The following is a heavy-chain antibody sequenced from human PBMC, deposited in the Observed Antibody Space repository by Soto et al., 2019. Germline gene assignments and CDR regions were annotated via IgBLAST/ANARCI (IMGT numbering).Heavy chain of an antibody. CDR2: IWYDGSNK. J-gene: IGHJ4*02. CDR3: ARTLIAAPYYFDY. Sequence: GGSLRLSCAASGFTFSSYGMHWVRQAPGKGLEWVAVIWYDGSNKYYADSVKGRFTISRDNSKNTLYLQMNSLRAEDTAVYYWARTLIAAPYYFDYWGQGTLVT. V-gene: IGHV3-33*01. D-gene: IGHD6-13*01. CDR1: GFTFSSYG.